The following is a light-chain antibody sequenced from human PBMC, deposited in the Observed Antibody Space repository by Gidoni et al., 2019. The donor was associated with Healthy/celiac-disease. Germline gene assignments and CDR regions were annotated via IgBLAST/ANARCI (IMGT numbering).Light chain of an antibody. Sequence: EIVLTQSPGPLSLSPGERATLSCSASHSISSNYLACDQQTPGQAPRLLIYGASSRATGIPDRFSGSGSGTDFTLTISRLEPEDFAVYYCQQYGSSPPWTFAQGTKVEIK. CDR3: QQYGSSPPWT. CDR1: HSISSNY. V-gene: IGKV3-20*01. CDR2: GAS. J-gene: IGKJ1*01.